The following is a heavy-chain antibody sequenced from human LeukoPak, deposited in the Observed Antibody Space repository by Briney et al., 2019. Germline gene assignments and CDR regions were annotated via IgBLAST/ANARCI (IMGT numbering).Heavy chain of an antibody. V-gene: IGHV4-59*08. J-gene: IGHJ2*01. CDR1: GGSISSYY. Sequence: SGTLSLTCTVSGGSISSYYWSWIRQPPGKGLEWIGYIHYSGSTNYNPSLKSRVTISVDTSKNQFSLKLSSVTAADTAVYYCAGHVEMSSYWYFDLWGRGTLVTVS. CDR3: AGHVEMSSYWYFDL. CDR2: IHYSGST. D-gene: IGHD5-24*01.